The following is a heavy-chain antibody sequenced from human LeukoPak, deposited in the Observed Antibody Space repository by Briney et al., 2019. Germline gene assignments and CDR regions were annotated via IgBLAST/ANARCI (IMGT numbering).Heavy chain of an antibody. CDR3: ARGSSGWDSEDGMDV. V-gene: IGHV3-7*03. J-gene: IGHJ6*02. D-gene: IGHD6-19*01. CDR1: GFAFRSYL. Sequence: GGSLRLSCAASGFAFRSYLMSWVRQAPGEGLEWVAHIKQDGSEKYYVDSVKGRFTISRDNAKNSVYLQMNSLRAEDTAVYYCARGSSGWDSEDGMDVWGQGTTVTVSS. CDR2: IKQDGSEK.